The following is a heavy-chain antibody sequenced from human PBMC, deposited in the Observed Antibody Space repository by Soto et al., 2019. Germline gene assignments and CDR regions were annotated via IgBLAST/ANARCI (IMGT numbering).Heavy chain of an antibody. CDR3: AKELSGGDYRAYEVWNY. CDR1: GFTFSSYA. Sequence: EVQLLESGGGLVQPGGSLRLSCTASGFTFSSYAMSWVRQAPGKGLEWVSAISGSGGSTYYADSVKGRFTISRDNSKNKLYLQMNSTRVEATAVYYYAKELSGGDYRAYEVWNYWGQGTLVTVSS. J-gene: IGHJ4*02. D-gene: IGHD4-17*01. V-gene: IGHV3-23*01. CDR2: ISGSGGST.